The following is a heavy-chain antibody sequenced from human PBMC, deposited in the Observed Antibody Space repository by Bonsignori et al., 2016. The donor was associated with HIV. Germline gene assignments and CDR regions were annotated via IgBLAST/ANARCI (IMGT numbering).Heavy chain of an antibody. V-gene: IGHV3-11*01. CDR3: AREKEGGNFDY. Sequence: WIRQPPGKGLEWLSYISSSGSTIYYADSAKGRFTISRDNAKNSLYLQMNSLRAEDTAVYYCAREKEGGNFDYWGQGTLVTVSS. J-gene: IGHJ4*02. D-gene: IGHD2-15*01. CDR2: ISSSGSTI.